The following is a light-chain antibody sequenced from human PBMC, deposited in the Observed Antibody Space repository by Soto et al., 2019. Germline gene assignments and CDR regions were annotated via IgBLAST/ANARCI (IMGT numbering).Light chain of an antibody. J-gene: IGKJ5*01. CDR3: MQALQTPST. CDR1: QSLLHINGYNY. Sequence: DIVMTQTPLSLSVTPGQPASISCRSSQSLLHINGYNYLDWYLQKPGQSPQLLIYLGSNRSSGVPDRFSGSGAGTDFTLKISRVEAEDVGVYYCMQALQTPSTFGQGTRLEIK. V-gene: IGKV2-28*01. CDR2: LGS.